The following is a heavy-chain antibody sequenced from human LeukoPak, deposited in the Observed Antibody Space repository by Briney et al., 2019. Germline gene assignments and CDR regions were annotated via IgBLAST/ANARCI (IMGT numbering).Heavy chain of an antibody. CDR3: AREPITMVPYNWFDP. CDR1: GGTFSSYA. J-gene: IGHJ5*02. D-gene: IGHD3-10*01. CDR2: IIPILGIA. Sequence: SVKVSCKASGGTFSSYATSWVRQAPGQGLEWMGRIIPILGIANYAQKFQGRVTITADKSTSTAYMELSSLRSEDTAVYYCAREPITMVPYNWFDPWGQGTLVTVSS. V-gene: IGHV1-69*04.